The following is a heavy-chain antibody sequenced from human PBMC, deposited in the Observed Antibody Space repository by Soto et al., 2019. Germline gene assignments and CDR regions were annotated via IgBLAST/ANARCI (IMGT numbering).Heavy chain of an antibody. CDR3: ARDLSAVKRFESFKYYRMDV. CDR2: IIPIFATP. D-gene: IGHD3-3*01. CDR1: GGTFSSNP. Sequence: QVQLMQSGAEVRKPGSSVTVSCKASGGTFSSNPISWVRQAPGQGLEWMGGIIPIFATPHYARRFLDRVTLTADRSTITAYMDLTGLTSEDTAIYYCARDLSAVKRFESFKYYRMDVWGQGTTVTVS. J-gene: IGHJ6*02. V-gene: IGHV1-69*06.